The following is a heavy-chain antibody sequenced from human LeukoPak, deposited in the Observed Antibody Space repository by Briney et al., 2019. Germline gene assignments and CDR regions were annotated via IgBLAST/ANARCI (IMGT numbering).Heavy chain of an antibody. CDR1: GGSFSGYY. D-gene: IGHD3-9*01. J-gene: IGHJ5*02. Sequence: SETLSLTCAVYGGSFSGYYWCWIRQPPGKGLELIGEINHSGSTNYNPSLKSRVTISVDTSKNQFSLKLSSVTAADTAVYYCVCDKDGRAYEILTAWGQGTLVTVSS. CDR2: INHSGST. CDR3: VCDKDGRAYEILTA. V-gene: IGHV4-34*01.